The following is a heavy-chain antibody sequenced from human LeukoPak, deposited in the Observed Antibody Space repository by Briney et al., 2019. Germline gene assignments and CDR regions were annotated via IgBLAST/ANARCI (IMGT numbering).Heavy chain of an antibody. CDR3: ARDGNRGWFGEPHFDY. J-gene: IGHJ4*02. CDR2: ISTSSSTI. D-gene: IGHD3-10*01. V-gene: IGHV3-48*02. Sequence: GGSLRLSCAASGFTSSSYGMNWVRQAPGKWLEWVSYISTSSSTIYYADSVKGRFTIYRENDKNSLYLQMTSLRDEDPAVYYCARDGNRGWFGEPHFDYWGQGTLVTVSS. CDR1: GFTSSSYG.